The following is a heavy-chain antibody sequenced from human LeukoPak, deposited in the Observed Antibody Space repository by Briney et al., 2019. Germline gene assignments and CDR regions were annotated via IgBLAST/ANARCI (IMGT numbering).Heavy chain of an antibody. CDR3: ARVRGSYYTAFDI. J-gene: IGHJ3*02. V-gene: IGHV5-51*01. CDR2: IYPGDSDT. D-gene: IGHD1-26*01. CDR1: EYSFTYYW. Sequence: GESPKISCKGSEYSFTYYWIGWVRQLPGKGLEWMGIIYPGDSDTRYSPSFQGQVTISADKSISTAYLQWSSLKASDTAMYYCARVRGSYYTAFDIWGQGTMVTVSS.